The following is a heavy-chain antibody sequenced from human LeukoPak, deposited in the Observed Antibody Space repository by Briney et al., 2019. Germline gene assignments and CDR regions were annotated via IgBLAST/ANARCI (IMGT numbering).Heavy chain of an antibody. J-gene: IGHJ5*02. CDR3: ARHYGP. D-gene: IGHD3-16*01. V-gene: IGHV3-30-3*01. CDR2: ISYDGSNK. CDR1: GFTFSGYP. Sequence: GGSLRLSCAASGFTFSGYPIHWVRQAPGKGLEWVAVISYDGSNKYYADSVKGRFTISRDNSKNTLYLQMNSLRAEDTAVYYCARHYGPWGQGALVTVSS.